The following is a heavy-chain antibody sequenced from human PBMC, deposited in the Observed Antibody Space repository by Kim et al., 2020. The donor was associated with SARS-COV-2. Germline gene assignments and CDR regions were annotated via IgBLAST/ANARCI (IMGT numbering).Heavy chain of an antibody. Sequence: GGSLRLSCAASGFTFSSYWMSWVRQAPGKGLEWVANIKQDGSEKYYVDSVKGRFTISRDNAKNSLYLQMNSLRAEDTAVYYCARVEVVVTAADDAFDIWGQGTMVTVSS. V-gene: IGHV3-7*03. CDR2: IKQDGSEK. CDR1: GFTFSSYW. CDR3: ARVEVVVTAADDAFDI. D-gene: IGHD2-21*02. J-gene: IGHJ3*02.